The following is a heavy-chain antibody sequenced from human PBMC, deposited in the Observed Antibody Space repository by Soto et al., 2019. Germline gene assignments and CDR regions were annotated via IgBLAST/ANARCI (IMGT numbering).Heavy chain of an antibody. V-gene: IGHV4-39*01. D-gene: IGHD3-22*01. CDR2: INYSGNT. CDR1: GGSITRSRYY. J-gene: IGHJ4*02. CDR3: ARPKYYYDSTAYPFDF. Sequence: KPSETLSLTCIVSGGSITRSRYYWGWIRQPPGKGLEWIGSINYSGNTDYNPSLKSRVSISADTSKNQYSLKLSSVTAADTAVYCCARPKYYYDSTAYPFDFWGQGTLVTVSS.